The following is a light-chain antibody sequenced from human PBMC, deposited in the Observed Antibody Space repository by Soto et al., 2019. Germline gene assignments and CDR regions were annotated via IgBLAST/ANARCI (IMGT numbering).Light chain of an antibody. CDR2: DDN. CDR3: GSWDSSLSAYV. J-gene: IGLJ1*01. Sequence: QSVMTQPPSVSVAPGQKVTISCSGSSSNIGGNSVSWYQQLPGTAPKLLIYDDNKRPSGIPDRFSGSKSGTSATLGITGFQAGDEADYYCGSWDSSLSAYVFGTGTKFTVL. V-gene: IGLV1-51*01. CDR1: SSNIGGNS.